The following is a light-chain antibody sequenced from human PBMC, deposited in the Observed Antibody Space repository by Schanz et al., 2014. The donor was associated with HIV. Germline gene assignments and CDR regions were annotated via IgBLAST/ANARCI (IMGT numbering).Light chain of an antibody. Sequence: QSVLTQPASVSGSPGQSITISCTGTSSDVGAYNYVSWYQQHPGKAPKLMIYDVSNRPSGVSDRFSGSKSGNTASLTISGLQTDDEGDYYCASYTTNRTMTFGGGTQLTVL. CDR1: SSDVGAYNY. CDR2: DVS. J-gene: IGLJ2*01. V-gene: IGLV2-14*03. CDR3: ASYTTNRTMT.